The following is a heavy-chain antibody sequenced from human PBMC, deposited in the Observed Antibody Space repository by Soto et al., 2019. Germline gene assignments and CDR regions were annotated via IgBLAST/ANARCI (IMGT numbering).Heavy chain of an antibody. CDR2: TYHRSKWYN. CDR1: GDSVSSNSAA. Sequence: SQTLSLTCAISGDSVSSNSAAWNWIRQSPSRGLEWLGRTYHRSKWYNDYAVSVKSRITINPDTSKNQFSLQLNSVTPEDTAVYYCARVPIVVVPAGSYYYYYGMDVWGQGTTVTVSS. J-gene: IGHJ6*02. CDR3: ARVPIVVVPAGSYYYYYGMDV. D-gene: IGHD2-2*01. V-gene: IGHV6-1*01.